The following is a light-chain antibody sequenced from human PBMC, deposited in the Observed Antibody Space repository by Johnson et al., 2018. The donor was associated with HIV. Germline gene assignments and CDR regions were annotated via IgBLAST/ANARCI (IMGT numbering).Light chain of an antibody. CDR1: SSNIGNNY. CDR3: GTWDNSLTAGV. J-gene: IGLJ1*01. CDR2: ENN. Sequence: QSVLTQPPSMSAAPGQKVTISCSGSSSNIGNNYVSWYQQLPGTAPKLLIFENNKRPSGIPYRFSGSKSGTSATLGITGLQTGDEADYYCGTWDNSLTAGVCGTGTKVTAL. V-gene: IGLV1-51*02.